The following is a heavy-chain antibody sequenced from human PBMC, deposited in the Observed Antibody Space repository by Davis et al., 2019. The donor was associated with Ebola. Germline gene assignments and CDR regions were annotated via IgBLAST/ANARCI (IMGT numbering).Heavy chain of an antibody. V-gene: IGHV4-34*01. Sequence: PGGSLRLSCAVYGGSFSGYYWSWIRQPPGKGLEWIGESYYSGTTNYNPSLKSRVTISVDTSKNQFSLNLSSVTAADTAVYYCARVYWYDSSAYSYLDSWGQGALVTVSS. CDR2: SYYSGTT. CDR1: GGSFSGYY. CDR3: ARVYWYDSSAYSYLDS. D-gene: IGHD3-22*01. J-gene: IGHJ4*02.